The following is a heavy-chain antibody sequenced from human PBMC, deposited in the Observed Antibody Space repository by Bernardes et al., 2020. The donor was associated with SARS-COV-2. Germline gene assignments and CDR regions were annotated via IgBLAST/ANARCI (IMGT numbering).Heavy chain of an antibody. D-gene: IGHD2-15*01. V-gene: IGHV4-34*01. J-gene: IGHJ4*02. CDR2: INHSGST. Sequence: SETLPLTCAVYGGSFSGYYWSWIRQPPGKGLEWIGEINHSGSTNYNPSLKSRVTISVDTSKNQFSLKLSSVTAADTAVYYCARAPGVEFIDYWGQGTLVTVSS. CDR3: ARAPGVEFIDY. CDR1: GGSFSGYY.